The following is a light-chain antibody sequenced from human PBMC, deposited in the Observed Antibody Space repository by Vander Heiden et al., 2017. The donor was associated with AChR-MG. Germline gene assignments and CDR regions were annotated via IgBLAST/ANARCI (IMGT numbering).Light chain of an antibody. CDR3: QQDSRVVT. CDR2: GAS. Sequence: ENVLTQSPGTLSLSQGERATLSCRASQTISRNYLAWYQQKPGQAPRLLIYGASSRATGIPDRFSGSGSGTDFTLTISRLEPEDFAVYYCQQDSRVVTFGHGTKVDIK. J-gene: IGKJ3*01. V-gene: IGKV3-20*01. CDR1: QTISRNY.